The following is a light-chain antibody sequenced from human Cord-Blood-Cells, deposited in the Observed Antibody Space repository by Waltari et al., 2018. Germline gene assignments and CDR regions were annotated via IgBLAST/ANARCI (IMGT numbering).Light chain of an antibody. V-gene: IGKV1-39*01. CDR3: QQSYSTIT. CDR1: QSISSY. CDR2: AAS. J-gene: IGKJ4*01. Sequence: DIQMTQSPSSLSASVGARATITCRASQSISSYLNWYQQKPGKAPKLLIYAASSLQSGVPSRFSGSGSGTDFTLTISSLQPEDFATYYCQQSYSTITFGGGTKVEIK.